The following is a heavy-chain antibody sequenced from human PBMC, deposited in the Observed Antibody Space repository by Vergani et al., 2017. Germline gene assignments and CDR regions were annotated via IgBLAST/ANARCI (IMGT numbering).Heavy chain of an antibody. J-gene: IGHJ6*03. CDR2: INNDGHT. CDR3: AREDISLTVEGANYMDI. Sequence: QVQLQQWGAGVVKPSGTLSLTCAVFGEFFSSFYWSWIRQPPGKGLEWIGEINNDGHTNYNPSLASRVTVSRDTAKNQFSLNLMSVTAADTAMYYCAREDISLTVEGANYMDIWGKGTTVTVSS. V-gene: IGHV4-34*02. CDR1: GEFFSSFY. D-gene: IGHD3-22*01.